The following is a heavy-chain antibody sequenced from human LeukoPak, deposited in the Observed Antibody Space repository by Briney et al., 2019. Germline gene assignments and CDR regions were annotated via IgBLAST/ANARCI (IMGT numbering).Heavy chain of an antibody. V-gene: IGHV4-59*01. J-gene: IGHJ5*02. CDR1: GGSISSYY. Sequence: SETLSLTCTVSGGSISSYYWSWIRQPPGKGLEWIGYIYYSGSTNYNPSLKSRVTISVDTSKNQFSLKLSSVTAADTAVYYCARDYYGSGGNWFDPWGQGTLVTVSS. D-gene: IGHD3-10*01. CDR3: ARDYYGSGGNWFDP. CDR2: IYYSGST.